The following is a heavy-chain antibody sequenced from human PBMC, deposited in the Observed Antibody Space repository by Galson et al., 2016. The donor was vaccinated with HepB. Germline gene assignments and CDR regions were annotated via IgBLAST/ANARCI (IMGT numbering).Heavy chain of an antibody. J-gene: IGHJ6*02. CDR1: GFIFSSYN. Sequence: SLRLSCATSGFIFSSYNMNWVRQAPGKGLEWVSSISSSGRYIYYADSVKGQFTISRDNAENSLYLQMNSLRAEDTAVYYCARDVWAARTDYYAMDVWGQGTTVTVSS. V-gene: IGHV3-21*01. D-gene: IGHD6-6*01. CDR3: ARDVWAARTDYYAMDV. CDR2: ISSSGRYI.